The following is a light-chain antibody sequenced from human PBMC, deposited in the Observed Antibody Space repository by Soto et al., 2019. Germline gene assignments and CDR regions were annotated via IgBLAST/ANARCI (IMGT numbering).Light chain of an antibody. CDR1: QSVSND. J-gene: IGKJ1*01. Sequence: EIVMTQSPDTLSVSPGERVTLSCRASQSVSNDLAWYQQRPDQAPRLLIYDASTRATGVPARFSGSGSGTEFTLTISSLQSEDFTVDFCQHYNSWSQTFGQGTNVEIK. V-gene: IGKV3-15*01. CDR3: QHYNSWSQT. CDR2: DAS.